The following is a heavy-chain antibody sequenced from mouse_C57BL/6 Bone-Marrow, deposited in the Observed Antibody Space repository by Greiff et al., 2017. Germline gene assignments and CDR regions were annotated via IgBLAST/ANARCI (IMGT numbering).Heavy chain of an antibody. J-gene: IGHJ2*01. Sequence: VKLQESGAELARPGASVKLSCTASGYTFTSYGLSWVKQRTGQGLEWIGEIYPRSGNTYYNEKFKGKATLTADKSSSTAYMALRSLTSEDSAVYFCARGDYYGSYYCDYWGQGTTLTVSS. CDR2: IYPRSGNT. V-gene: IGHV1-81*01. CDR1: GYTFTSYG. D-gene: IGHD1-1*01. CDR3: ARGDYYGSYYCDY.